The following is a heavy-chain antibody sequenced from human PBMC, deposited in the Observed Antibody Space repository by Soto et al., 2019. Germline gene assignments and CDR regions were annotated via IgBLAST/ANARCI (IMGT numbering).Heavy chain of an antibody. CDR3: AKSKAAAWTRAGYYFDY. CDR1: GLTFRSYG. Sequence: QVQLVESGGGVVQPGRSLRLSCEVSGLTFRSYGMHWVRQAPGKGLEWVAVVSYDGSKKYYTDPVKGRFTISRDNSKNTLYLQMNSLRTEDTAVYYCAKSKAAAWTRAGYYFDYWGQGSLVTVSS. CDR2: VSYDGSKK. V-gene: IGHV3-30*18. D-gene: IGHD3-3*01. J-gene: IGHJ4*02.